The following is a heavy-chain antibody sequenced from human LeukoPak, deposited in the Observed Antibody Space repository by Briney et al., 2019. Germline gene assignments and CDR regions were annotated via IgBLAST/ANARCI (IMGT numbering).Heavy chain of an antibody. V-gene: IGHV1-2*04. CDR1: GYTFTSYG. Sequence: ASVKVSCKASGYTFTSYGISWVRQAPGQGLEWMGWINPNSGGTNYAQKFQGWVTMTRDTSISTAYMELSRLRSDDTAVYYCARAVGYCSGGSCYYPYGMDVWGKGTTVTVSS. CDR3: ARAVGYCSGGSCYYPYGMDV. D-gene: IGHD2-15*01. CDR2: INPNSGGT. J-gene: IGHJ6*04.